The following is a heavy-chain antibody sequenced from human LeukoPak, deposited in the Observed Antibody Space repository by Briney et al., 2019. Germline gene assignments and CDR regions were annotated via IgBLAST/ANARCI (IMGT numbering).Heavy chain of an antibody. V-gene: IGHV4-4*09. D-gene: IGHD3-10*01. CDR2: VFHTGST. Sequence: SETLSLTCTVSGGSIDTYYWNWIRQPPGKGLEWIGYVFHTGSTNYNPSLKSRVTISVDTSKNQFSLKLSSVTAADTAVYYCAKSNGYGLVDIWGQGTLVTVSS. CDR1: GGSIDTYY. CDR3: AKSNGYGLVDI. J-gene: IGHJ4*02.